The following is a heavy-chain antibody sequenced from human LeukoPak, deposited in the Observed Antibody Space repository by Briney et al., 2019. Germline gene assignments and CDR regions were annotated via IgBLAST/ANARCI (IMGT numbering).Heavy chain of an antibody. Sequence: GGSLRLSCAASGFTFSTYAISWVRQAPGKGLEWVSAIVNSGGSTYYADSVKGRFTISRDNSKNTLYLQMNSLSAEDTAVYYCAKPRRMMVASLHFDCWGQGTLVTVSS. J-gene: IGHJ4*02. CDR3: AKPRRMMVASLHFDC. D-gene: IGHD2-15*01. CDR1: GFTFSTYA. V-gene: IGHV3-23*01. CDR2: IVNSGGST.